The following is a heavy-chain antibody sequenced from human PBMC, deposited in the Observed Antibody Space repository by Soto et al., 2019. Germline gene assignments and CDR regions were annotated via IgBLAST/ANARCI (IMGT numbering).Heavy chain of an antibody. Sequence: SETLSLTCPVSGASISSGGYYWSWLRQPPGKGLEWIGYIYYSGSTYYNPSLKSRVTISVDTSKNQFSLKLSSVTAADTAVYYCARASTRDYYYYMDVWGKGTTVTVSS. J-gene: IGHJ6*03. CDR1: GASISSGGYY. V-gene: IGHV4-31*03. D-gene: IGHD4-17*01. CDR3: ARASTRDYYYYMDV. CDR2: IYYSGST.